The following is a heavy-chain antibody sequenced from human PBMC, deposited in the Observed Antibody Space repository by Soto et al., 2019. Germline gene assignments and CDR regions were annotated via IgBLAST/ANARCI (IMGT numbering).Heavy chain of an antibody. D-gene: IGHD4-4*01. Sequence: QVQLVQSGAEMKKPGSSVKVSCQSSGGTFNTYAMNWVRQAPGQGPEWMGDISPMFGAANYAPKFQGRVTIPAAATTPTSFTLSPTSTSDDAGTYSLGWQVQDYTPDFVYWGQGTLVTVSS. CDR1: GGTFNTYA. CDR2: ISPMFGAA. V-gene: IGHV1-69*19. J-gene: IGHJ4*02. CDR3: GWQVQDYTPDFVY.